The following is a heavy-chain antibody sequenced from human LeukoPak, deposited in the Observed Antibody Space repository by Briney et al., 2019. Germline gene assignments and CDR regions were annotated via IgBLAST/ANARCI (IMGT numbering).Heavy chain of an antibody. D-gene: IGHD6-19*01. CDR2: ISAYNGNT. Sequence: ASVKVSCKASGYTFTSYGISWVRQAPGQGLEWMGWISAYNGNTNYSQKLQGRVTMTTDTSTNTAYMELRSLRSADTAVYYCASDPPPRLAVAGNHYFDYWGQGTLVTVSS. J-gene: IGHJ4*02. V-gene: IGHV1-18*01. CDR3: ASDPPPRLAVAGNHYFDY. CDR1: GYTFTSYG.